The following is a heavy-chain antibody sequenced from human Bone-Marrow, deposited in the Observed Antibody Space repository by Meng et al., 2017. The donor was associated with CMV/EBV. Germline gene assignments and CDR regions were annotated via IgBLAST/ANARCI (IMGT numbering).Heavy chain of an antibody. V-gene: IGHV3-21*01. D-gene: IGHD4-17*01. CDR1: GFTFSSYS. CDR2: ISSSSSYI. CDR3: ARTYGDYYFDY. Sequence: GESLKISCVASGFTFSSYSMNWVRQAPGKGLEWVSSISSSSSYIYYADSVKGRFTISRDNAKNSLYLQMNSLRAEDTAVYYCARTYGDYYFDYWGQGTLVTVSS. J-gene: IGHJ4*02.